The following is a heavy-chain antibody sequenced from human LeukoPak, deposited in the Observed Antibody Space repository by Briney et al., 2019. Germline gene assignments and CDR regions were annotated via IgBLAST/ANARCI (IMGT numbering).Heavy chain of an antibody. V-gene: IGHV3-7*01. CDR3: VRDRFGYSDY. CDR2: IKPDGSEK. Sequence: QTGGSLRLSCAASGFTFSNYWMSWVRQAPGKGLEWVANIKPDGSEKYYVDSVKGRLTISKDDAKNSLYLQTHSLRADDTAVYYCVRDRFGYSDYWGQGTLVTVSS. D-gene: IGHD3-22*01. J-gene: IGHJ4*02. CDR1: GFTFSNYW.